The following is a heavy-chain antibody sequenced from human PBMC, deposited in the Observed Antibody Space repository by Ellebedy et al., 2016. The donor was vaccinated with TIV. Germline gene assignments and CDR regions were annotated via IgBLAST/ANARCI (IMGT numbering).Heavy chain of an antibody. CDR1: GFTFSGYW. D-gene: IGHD2-2*01. CDR2: IKEDGSEA. J-gene: IGHJ4*02. V-gene: IGHV3-7*03. CDR3: ARAGGRHSTGSGFY. Sequence: GESLKISCAASGFTFSGYWMSWVRQAPGKGLEWVANIKEDGSEAYYVDSVKGRFTISRDNAKNSRYLQMSNLGAEDTAVFYCARAGGRHSTGSGFYWGQGTLVAVSS.